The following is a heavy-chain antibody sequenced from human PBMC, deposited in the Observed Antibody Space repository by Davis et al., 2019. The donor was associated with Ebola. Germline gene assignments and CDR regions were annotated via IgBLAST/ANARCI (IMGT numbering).Heavy chain of an antibody. CDR1: GFTFSSYG. V-gene: IGHV3-30*02. Sequence: GESLKISCAASGFTFSSYGMHWVRQAPGKGLEWVAVIRYDGSNKYHIDSVKGRFTISRDNSKNAVYLQMNSLRAEDTAVYYCARVAGTEQLVGFWYFDLWGRGTLVTVSS. J-gene: IGHJ2*01. CDR3: ARVAGTEQLVGFWYFDL. CDR2: IRYDGSNK. D-gene: IGHD6-6*01.